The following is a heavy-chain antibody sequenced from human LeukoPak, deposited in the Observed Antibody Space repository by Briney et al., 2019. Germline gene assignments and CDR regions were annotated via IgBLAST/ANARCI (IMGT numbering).Heavy chain of an antibody. CDR1: GFTFSSYA. CDR3: VKFLVPDPTDLDIFDS. V-gene: IGHV3-23*01. J-gene: IGHJ4*02. Sequence: GGSLRLSWAASGFTFSSYAMSWLRQAPGKGLEGVSTISGRGSSTYYADSVKGRFTISRDTSKNTLYLQMNSLTTEDTAVYSCVKFLVPDPTDLDIFDSWGQGTLVTVSS. CDR2: ISGRGSST. D-gene: IGHD3-9*01.